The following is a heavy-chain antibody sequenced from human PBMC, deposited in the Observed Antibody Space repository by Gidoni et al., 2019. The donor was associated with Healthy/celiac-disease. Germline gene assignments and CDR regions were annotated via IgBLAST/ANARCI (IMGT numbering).Heavy chain of an antibody. J-gene: IGHJ6*02. V-gene: IGHV4-59*01. CDR2: IYYSGRT. CDR3: ARAAAGTPYYYYGMDV. D-gene: IGHD6-13*01. Sequence: QVQLQESGPGLVKPSETLSLTCTVSGGSISSYYWSWIRQPPGKGLEWIGYIYYSGRTNYNPSLKSRVTISVDTSKNQFSLKLSSVTAADTAVYYCARAAAGTPYYYYGMDVWGQGTTVTVSS. CDR1: GGSISSYY.